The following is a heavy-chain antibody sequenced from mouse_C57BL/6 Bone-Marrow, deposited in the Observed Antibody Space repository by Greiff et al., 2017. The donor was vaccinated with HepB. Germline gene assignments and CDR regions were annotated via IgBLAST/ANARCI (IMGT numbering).Heavy chain of an antibody. CDR3: AKEGQIYYYGSNPLWYFDV. Sequence: VQLQQSGGGLVKPGGSLKLSCAPSGFTFSDYGMHWVRQAPEKGLEWVAYISSGSSTIYYADTVKGRFTISRDNAKNTLFLQMTSLRSEDTAMYYCAKEGQIYYYGSNPLWYFDVWGTGTTVTVSS. CDR1: GFTFSDYG. J-gene: IGHJ1*03. CDR2: ISSGSSTI. D-gene: IGHD1-1*01. V-gene: IGHV5-17*01.